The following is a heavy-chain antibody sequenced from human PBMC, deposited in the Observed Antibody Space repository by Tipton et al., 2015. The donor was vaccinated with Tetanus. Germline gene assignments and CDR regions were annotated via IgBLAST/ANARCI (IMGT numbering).Heavy chain of an antibody. Sequence: GSLRLSCAASGFSFSDYYLSWVRQAPGKGLEWVSGISGGGGSTYYADSVKGRFTISRDNPKNTLYLQMNSLRAEDTAVYYCAKDKRIVGATWSYFDYWGQGTLVTVSS. CDR2: ISGGGGST. CDR3: AKDKRIVGATWSYFDY. J-gene: IGHJ4*02. CDR1: GFSFSDYY. D-gene: IGHD1-26*01. V-gene: IGHV3-23*01.